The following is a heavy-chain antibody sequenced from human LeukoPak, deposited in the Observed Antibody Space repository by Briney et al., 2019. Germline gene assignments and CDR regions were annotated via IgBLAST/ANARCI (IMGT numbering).Heavy chain of an antibody. J-gene: IGHJ3*02. CDR2: ISYDGSNK. Sequence: GGSLRLSCAGSGFTFSDFWMTWVRQAPGKGLEWVAVISYDGSNKYYADSVKGRFTISRDNSKNTLYLQMNSLRAEDTAVYYCARTLRYFDWFIDAFDIWGQGTMVTVSS. CDR1: GFTFSDFW. CDR3: ARTLRYFDWFIDAFDI. V-gene: IGHV3-30-3*01. D-gene: IGHD3-9*01.